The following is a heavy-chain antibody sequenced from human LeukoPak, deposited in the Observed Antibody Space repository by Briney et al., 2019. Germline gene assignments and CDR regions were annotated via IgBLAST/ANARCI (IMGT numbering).Heavy chain of an antibody. Sequence: SETLSLTCAVYGGSFSGHYWTWIRQPPGKGLQWIGEVNDRGSTNYNPSLKSRLTISEDKSKKQFSLRLPSVTAAGTAVYYCARGVVSGRFGDYYYYMDVWGKGTTVTVSS. CDR3: ARGVVSGRFGDYYYYMDV. D-gene: IGHD3-16*01. CDR2: VNDRGST. J-gene: IGHJ6*03. CDR1: GGSFSGHY. V-gene: IGHV4-34*01.